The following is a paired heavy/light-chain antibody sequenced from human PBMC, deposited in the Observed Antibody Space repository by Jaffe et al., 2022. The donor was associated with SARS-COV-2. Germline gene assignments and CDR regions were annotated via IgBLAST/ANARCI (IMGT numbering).Heavy chain of an antibody. CDR3: AKDQSISGRGRVGGVYYYYGMDV. CDR2: ISGSGGST. CDR1: GFTFSSYA. J-gene: IGHJ6*02. D-gene: IGHD1-26*01. Sequence: EVQLLESGGGLVQPGGSLRLSCAASGFTFSSYAMSWVRQAPGKGLEWVSGISGSGGSTYYADSVKGRFTISRDNSKNTLYLQMNSLRAVDTAVYYCAKDQSISGRGRVGGVYYYYGMDVWGQGTTVTVSS. V-gene: IGHV3-23*01.
Light chain of an antibody. CDR2: ENN. Sequence: QSVLTQPPSVSAAPGQKVTISCSGSSSNIGNNYVSWYQQLPGTAPKLLIYENNKRPSGIPDRFSGSKSGTSATLGITGLQTGDEADYYCGTWDSNLSAVVFGGGTKLTVL. J-gene: IGLJ2*01. V-gene: IGLV1-51*02. CDR3: GTWDSNLSAVV. CDR1: SSNIGNNY.